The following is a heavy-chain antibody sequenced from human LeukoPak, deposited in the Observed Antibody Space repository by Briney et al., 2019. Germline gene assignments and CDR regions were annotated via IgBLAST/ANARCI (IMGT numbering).Heavy chain of an antibody. CDR1: GDSIGQDY. J-gene: IGHJ4*02. CDR3: TTAPNPDYFDY. CDR2: ISNSGSA. V-gene: IGHV4-59*01. D-gene: IGHD3-16*01. Sequence: SETLSLTCTVSGDSIGQDYWNWIRQPPGRGLEWIGHISNSGSANYNPSLKSRVTISVDRSKSQFSLRLNSMTAADTAFYYCTTAPNPDYFDYWGQGTLATVSS.